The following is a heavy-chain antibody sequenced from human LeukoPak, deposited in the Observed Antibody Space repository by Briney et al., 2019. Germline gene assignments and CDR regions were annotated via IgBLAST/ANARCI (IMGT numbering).Heavy chain of an antibody. J-gene: IGHJ3*02. CDR1: GGSFTTYY. V-gene: IGHV4-59*06. CDR3: AREIGAFDI. D-gene: IGHD5-24*01. Sequence: PSETLSLTCTVSGGSFTTYYWSWIRQHPGKGLEWIGYIYYSGSTYYNPSLKSRVTISVNTSKNQFSLKLSSVTAADTAVYYCAREIGAFDIWGQGTVVTVSS. CDR2: IYYSGST.